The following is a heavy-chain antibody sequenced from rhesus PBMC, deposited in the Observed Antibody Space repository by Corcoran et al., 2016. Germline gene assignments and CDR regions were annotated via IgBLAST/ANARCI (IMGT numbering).Heavy chain of an antibody. CDR3: AIGGTVSILVVDRGDV. J-gene: IGHJ5-1*01. V-gene: IGHV4-80*01. Sequence: VQLQESGPGLVKPSETLSLTCPVSGASISSYWWNWIRQPPGKTLEWIGEINGNGGSTNYTPPLKSRVTISRDTSKNQFSLKLSSVTAADTAVYYCAIGGTVSILVVDRGDVWGPGVLVTVSS. D-gene: IGHD3-40*01. CDR1: GASISSYW. CDR2: INGNGGST.